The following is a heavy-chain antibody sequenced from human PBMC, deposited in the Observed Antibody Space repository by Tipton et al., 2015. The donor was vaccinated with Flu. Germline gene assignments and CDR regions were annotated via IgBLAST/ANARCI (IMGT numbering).Heavy chain of an antibody. CDR2: MYYSGNT. CDR1: GGSISSRSYH. CDR3: ARGRGPGPYYYDMDV. V-gene: IGHV4-39*01. J-gene: IGHJ6*02. Sequence: TLSLTCTVSGGSISSRSYHWGWIRQPPGKGLEWIGSMYYSGNTYFNPSLKSRVTISVDTSKNQFSLKLSSVTAADTAVYYCARGRGPGPYYYDMDVWGQGTTVTVSS. D-gene: IGHD3-10*01.